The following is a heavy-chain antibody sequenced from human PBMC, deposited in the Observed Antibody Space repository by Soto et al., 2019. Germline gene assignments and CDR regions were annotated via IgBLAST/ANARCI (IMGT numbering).Heavy chain of an antibody. V-gene: IGHV1-69*13. CDR1: GGTFSSYA. Sequence: SVKVSCKASGGTFSSYAISWVRQAPGQGLEWMGGIIPIFGTANYAQKFQGRVTITADESTSTAYMELSSLRSEDTAVYYCARDIVVVVATGYYYYGMDVWGQGTTVTVSS. CDR3: ARDIVVVVATGYYYYGMDV. CDR2: IIPIFGTA. D-gene: IGHD2-15*01. J-gene: IGHJ6*02.